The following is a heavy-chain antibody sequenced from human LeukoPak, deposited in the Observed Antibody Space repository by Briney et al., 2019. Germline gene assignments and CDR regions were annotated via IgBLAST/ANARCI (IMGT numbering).Heavy chain of an antibody. J-gene: IGHJ4*01. CDR1: GGSINNYY. D-gene: IGHD3-9*01. Sequence: RPSETLSLTCTVSGGSINNYYWTWIRQPAGKGLEWIGRIYSSEKTNYNPSLKSRVTMSVDTSNNQLSLMMTSVTAADTAVFYCARTPQGDNYFDYWGQGHLVTVSS. CDR2: IYSSEKT. V-gene: IGHV4-4*07. CDR3: ARTPQGDNYFDY.